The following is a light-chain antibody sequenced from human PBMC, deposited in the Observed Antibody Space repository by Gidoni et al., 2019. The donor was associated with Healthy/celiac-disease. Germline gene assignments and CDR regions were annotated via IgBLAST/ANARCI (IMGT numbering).Light chain of an antibody. CDR1: QVISSW. V-gene: IGKV1-12*01. J-gene: IGKJ4*01. CDR3: QQANSFPQT. Sequence: DIQITQSPSSVSASVGDRVTITCRASQVISSWLAWYQQTPGKAPKLLIYAASSLQSGVPSRFSGSGSGTDFTLTISSLQPEDFATYYCQQANSFPQTFGGGTKVEIK. CDR2: AAS.